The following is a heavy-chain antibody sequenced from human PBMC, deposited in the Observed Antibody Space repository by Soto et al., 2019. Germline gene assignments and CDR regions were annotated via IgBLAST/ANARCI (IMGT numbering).Heavy chain of an antibody. V-gene: IGHV3-23*01. CDR2: ISGRGGST. Sequence: PWGSLRLPCTGSGFTYVNYAMNWVRQAPGKGLEWVSTISGRGGSTYYGDSVKGRFTISRDNSKNTVFLQMNGLRADDTALYYCARDPHGPYDWHFDLWGRGTLVTVSS. CDR1: GFTYVNYA. J-gene: IGHJ2*01. D-gene: IGHD2-8*01. CDR3: ARDPHGPYDWHFDL.